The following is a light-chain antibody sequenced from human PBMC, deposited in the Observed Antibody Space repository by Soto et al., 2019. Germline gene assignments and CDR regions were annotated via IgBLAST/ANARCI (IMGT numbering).Light chain of an antibody. Sequence: EIVLTQSPATLSLSPGEGATLSCRASQSVSTYLAWYQQKPGQAPRLLIHDASTRATGIPPRFSGSGSGKDFTLTISRLEPEDFAMYYCQQYGTSRWTFAQGTKVE. CDR1: QSVSTY. CDR3: QQYGTSRWT. CDR2: DAS. V-gene: IGKV3-11*01. J-gene: IGKJ1*01.